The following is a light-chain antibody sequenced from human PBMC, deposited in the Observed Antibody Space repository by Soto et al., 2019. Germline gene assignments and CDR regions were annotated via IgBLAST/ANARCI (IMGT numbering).Light chain of an antibody. CDR1: TSDIGDSNF. J-gene: IGLJ2*01. V-gene: IGLV2-14*01. CDR3: SSYTSINTVI. Sequence: QSALTQPTSVSGSPGQSISISCTGTTSDIGDSNFVSWYQQHPGKAPKLILYGVTYRPSEVSTRFSGSKSGSTASLTISGLQADDEAEYYGSSYTSINTVIFGGGTKLTVL. CDR2: GVT.